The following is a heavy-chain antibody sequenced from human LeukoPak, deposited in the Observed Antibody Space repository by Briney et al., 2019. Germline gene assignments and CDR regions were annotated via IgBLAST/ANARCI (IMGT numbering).Heavy chain of an antibody. J-gene: IGHJ4*02. CDR3: TRGAGWLIDY. Sequence: SETLSLTCTVSDDSISDYYRGWIRQPPGKGLEWIGHFYNSGRSTYNPSLKSRVTISADTSKNHFSLKLNSVTTADTAVYYCTRGAGWLIDYWGQGILVTVSS. D-gene: IGHD3-16*01. V-gene: IGHV4-59*01. CDR1: DDSISDYY. CDR2: FYNSGRS.